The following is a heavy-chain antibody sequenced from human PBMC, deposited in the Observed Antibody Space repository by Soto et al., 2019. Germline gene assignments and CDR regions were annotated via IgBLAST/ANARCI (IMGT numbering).Heavy chain of an antibody. CDR2: IYTYNGNT. Sequence: QVQLVQSGAEVKKPGASVKVSCQASGYTFATYDMTWVREAPGQGLEWLGWIYTYNGNTNYAQKFQGRVTMTTDTSTSTVYTELRSLTSDDTAIYYCARGGGVTALSKWGQGTLVTVSS. CDR1: GYTFATYD. J-gene: IGHJ4*02. D-gene: IGHD2-21*02. CDR3: ARGGGVTALSK. V-gene: IGHV1-18*01.